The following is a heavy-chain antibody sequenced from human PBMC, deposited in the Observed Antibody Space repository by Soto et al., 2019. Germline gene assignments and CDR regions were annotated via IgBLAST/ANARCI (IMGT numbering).Heavy chain of an antibody. CDR1: GFTFSSYW. V-gene: IGHV3-23*01. CDR3: AKGSYGSGSYYLHFDY. Sequence: SGGSLRLSCAASGFTFSSYWMHWVRQAPGKGLEWVSAIGGGGVPTYHADSVKGRFTISRDNSKNTLYLQMNSLRAEDTAVYYCAKGSYGSGSYYLHFDYWGQGTLVTVS. CDR2: IGGGGVPT. J-gene: IGHJ4*02. D-gene: IGHD3-10*01.